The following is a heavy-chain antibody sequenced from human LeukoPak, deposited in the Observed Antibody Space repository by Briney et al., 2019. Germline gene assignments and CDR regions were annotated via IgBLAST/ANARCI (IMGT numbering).Heavy chain of an antibody. J-gene: IGHJ4*02. CDR2: IYHSGST. CDR1: GYSISSGYY. D-gene: IGHD2-21*01. Sequence: PSETLSPTCAVSGYSISSGYYWGWVRPPPGEGLGWVGSIYHSGSTYYNPSLKSRVTISVDTSKNQFSLKLSSVTAADTAVYYCASEGPCGGDCYHDYWGQGTLVTVSS. V-gene: IGHV4-38-2*01. CDR3: ASEGPCGGDCYHDY.